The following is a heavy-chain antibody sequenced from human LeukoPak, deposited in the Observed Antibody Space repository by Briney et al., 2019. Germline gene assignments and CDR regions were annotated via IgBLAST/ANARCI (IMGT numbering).Heavy chain of an antibody. CDR3: ARIAAAGTALFDY. CDR1: GFTFSSYS. J-gene: IGHJ4*02. D-gene: IGHD6-13*01. Sequence: GGSLRLSCAASGFTFSSYSMNWVRQAPGKGLEWVSGINWNGGSTGYADSVKGRFTISRDNAKNSLYLQTNSLRAEDTALYYCARIAAAGTALFDYWGQGTLVTVSS. CDR2: INWNGGST. V-gene: IGHV3-20*04.